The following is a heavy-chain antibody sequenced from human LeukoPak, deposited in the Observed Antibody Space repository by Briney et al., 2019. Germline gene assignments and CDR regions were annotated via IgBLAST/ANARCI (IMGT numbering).Heavy chain of an antibody. Sequence: ASVKVSCKASGYTFTSYGISWVRQAPGQGLEWMGWISAYNGNTNYAQKLQGRVTMTTDTSTSTAYMELRSLRSEDTAVYYCARVVGLTGYSSSWYSGYYYYMDVWGKGTTVTVSS. D-gene: IGHD6-13*01. CDR2: ISAYNGNT. J-gene: IGHJ6*03. CDR1: GYTFTSYG. CDR3: ARVVGLTGYSSSWYSGYYYYMDV. V-gene: IGHV1-18*01.